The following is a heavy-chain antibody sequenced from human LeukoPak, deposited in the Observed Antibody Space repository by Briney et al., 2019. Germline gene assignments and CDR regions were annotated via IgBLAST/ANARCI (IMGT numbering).Heavy chain of an antibody. J-gene: IGHJ4*02. CDR1: GFTFSNYG. CDR2: VWYDDAVK. Sequence: GGSLRLSCAASGFTFSNYGMHWVRQAPGKGLEWLAVVWYDDAVKNYADSVKGRFTISRDNSKNTMWLQMNGLRAEDTAVYYCAEGTKDYGSGSHNFDFWGQGILVTVSS. D-gene: IGHD3-10*01. V-gene: IGHV3-33*06. CDR3: AEGTKDYGSGSHNFDF.